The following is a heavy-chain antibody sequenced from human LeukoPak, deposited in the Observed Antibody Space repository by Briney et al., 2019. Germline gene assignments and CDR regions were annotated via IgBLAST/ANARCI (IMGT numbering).Heavy chain of an antibody. CDR1: GFTFSDYY. J-gene: IGHJ6*02. CDR3: VRDQYCGGDCYSDYYYGMNV. Sequence: GGSLRLSCAASGFTFSDYYMSWIRQAPGKGLEWVSYISSSGSTIYYADSVKGRFTISRDNAKNSLYLQMNSLRAEDTAVYFCVRDQYCGGDCYSDYYYGMNVWGQGTTVIVSS. D-gene: IGHD2-21*02. CDR2: ISSSGSTI. V-gene: IGHV3-11*04.